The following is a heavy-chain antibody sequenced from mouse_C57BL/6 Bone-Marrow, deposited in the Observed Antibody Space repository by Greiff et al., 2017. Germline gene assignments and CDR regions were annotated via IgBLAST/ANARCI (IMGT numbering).Heavy chain of an antibody. CDR3: TTSSYYGKGGFAY. CDR2: IDPENGDT. CDR1: GFNIKDDY. V-gene: IGHV14-4*01. J-gene: IGHJ3*01. D-gene: IGHD2-10*01. Sequence: VQLKESGAELVRPGASVKLSCTASGFNIKDDYMHWVKQRPEQGLEWIGWIDPENGDTEYASKFQGKATITADTSSNTAYLQLSRLTSEDTAVYYGTTSSYYGKGGFAYWGQGTLVTVSA.